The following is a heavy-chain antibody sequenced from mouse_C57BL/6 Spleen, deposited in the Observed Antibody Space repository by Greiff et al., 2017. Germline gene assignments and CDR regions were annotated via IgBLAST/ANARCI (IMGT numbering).Heavy chain of an antibody. CDR2: IYPGDGDT. J-gene: IGHJ4*01. CDR1: GYAFSSSW. V-gene: IGHV1-82*01. CDR3: ARYGDYYAMDY. D-gene: IGHD1-1*01. Sequence: VQLKESGPELVKPGASVKISCKASGYAFSSSWMNWVKQRPGKGLEWIGRIYPGDGDTNYNGKFKGKATLTADKSSSTAYMQLSSLTSEDSAVYFCARYGDYYAMDYWGQGTSVTVSS.